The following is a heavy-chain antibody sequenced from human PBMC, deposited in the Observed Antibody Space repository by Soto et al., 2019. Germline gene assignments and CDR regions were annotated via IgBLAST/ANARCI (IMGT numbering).Heavy chain of an antibody. CDR3: ARVLTGIFGVVTTYYFDY. Sequence: SETLSLTCTVSGGSISSYYWIWIRQPPGKGPEWIGYIYYSGSTNYNPSLKSRVTISVDTSKNQFSLKLSSVTAADTAVYYCARVLTGIFGVVTTYYFDYWGQGTLVTVSS. J-gene: IGHJ4*02. V-gene: IGHV4-59*01. CDR1: GGSISSYY. D-gene: IGHD3-3*01. CDR2: IYYSGST.